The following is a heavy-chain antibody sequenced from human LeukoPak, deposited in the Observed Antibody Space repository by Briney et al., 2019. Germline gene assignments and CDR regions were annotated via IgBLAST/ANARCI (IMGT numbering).Heavy chain of an antibody. V-gene: IGHV3-11*04. Sequence: PGGSLRLSCAASGFTFSDYYMTWIRQTPGKGLEWVSYISSRSGSSIYYADSVKGRFTISRDNSKNTLYLQMNSLRAEDTAVYYCARDRKGYDSSGPFQHWGQGTLVTVSS. CDR3: ARDRKGYDSSGPFQH. D-gene: IGHD3-22*01. J-gene: IGHJ1*01. CDR2: ISSRSGSSI. CDR1: GFTFSDYY.